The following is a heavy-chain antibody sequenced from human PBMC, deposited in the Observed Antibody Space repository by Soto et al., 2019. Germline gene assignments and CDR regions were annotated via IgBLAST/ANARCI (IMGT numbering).Heavy chain of an antibody. CDR1: GFTFSNYA. CDR3: ATGSCCGASCSTRYVDF. Sequence: GGSLRLSCTASGFTFSNYAMSWVRQAPGKGLEWVSIVSYSGATTFYADSAEGRFTISRDNSKNTVYLQMNNLGAEATAVYYCATGSCCGASCSTRYVDFWGQGTLVTVSS. V-gene: IGHV3-23*01. J-gene: IGHJ4*02. D-gene: IGHD2-15*01. CDR2: VSYSGATT.